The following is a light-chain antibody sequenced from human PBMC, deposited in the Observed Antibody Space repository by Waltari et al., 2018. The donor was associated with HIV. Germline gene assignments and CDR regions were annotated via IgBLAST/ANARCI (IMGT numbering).Light chain of an antibody. CDR2: GAS. J-gene: IGKJ4*01. V-gene: IGKV4-1*01. CDR3: QQYDTSPLT. Sequence: DIVMTQSPASLAVFLCGRATVHFMPSQSLLYSSINKYFLAWYQQKPGQPPTILLYGASTRDSGIPDRFSGSGAGTDFTLTINSLKAEDVAVYYCQQYDTSPLTFGGGTRVEIK. CDR1: QSLLYSSINKYF.